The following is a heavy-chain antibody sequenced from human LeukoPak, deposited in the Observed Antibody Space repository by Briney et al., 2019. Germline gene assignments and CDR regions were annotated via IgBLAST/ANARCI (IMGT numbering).Heavy chain of an antibody. CDR2: IYYSGST. Sequence: SETLSLTCTVSGGSISSGGYYWSWIRQHPGKGLEWIGYIYYSGSTNYNPSLKSRVTISVDTSKNQFSLKLSSVTAADTAVYYCARPGSLNWFDPWGQGTLVTVSS. J-gene: IGHJ5*02. V-gene: IGHV4-61*08. CDR1: GGSISSGGYY. CDR3: ARPGSLNWFDP.